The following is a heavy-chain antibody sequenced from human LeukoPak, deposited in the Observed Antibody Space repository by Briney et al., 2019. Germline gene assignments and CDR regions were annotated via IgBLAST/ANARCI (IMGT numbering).Heavy chain of an antibody. CDR1: GGSITSNIYY. Sequence: PSETLSLTCTVSGGSITSNIYYWGWIRQPPGKGLEWIGSAYYSGSTYNNPSLKSRVTISVDTSKNQFSLKLSSVTAADTAVYYCVSTAYNDFWSGRPGYFDYWGQGALVTVSS. V-gene: IGHV4-39*07. D-gene: IGHD3-3*01. CDR3: VSTAYNDFWSGRPGYFDY. J-gene: IGHJ4*02. CDR2: AYYSGST.